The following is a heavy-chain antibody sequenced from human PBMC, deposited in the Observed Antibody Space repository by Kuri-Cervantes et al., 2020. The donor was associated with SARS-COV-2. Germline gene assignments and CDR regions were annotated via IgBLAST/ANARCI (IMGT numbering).Heavy chain of an antibody. CDR3: ARDGGGYYDSSGYYGQLGFDY. CDR2: ISSSSSTI. Sequence: GTLSLTCTVSGGSISSYYWSWVRQAPGKGLEWVSYISSSSSTIYYADSVKGRFTISRGNAKNSLYLQMNSLRDEDTAVYYCARDGGGYYDSSGYYGQLGFDYWGQGTLVTVSS. J-gene: IGHJ4*02. CDR1: GGSISSYY. D-gene: IGHD3-22*01. V-gene: IGHV3-48*02.